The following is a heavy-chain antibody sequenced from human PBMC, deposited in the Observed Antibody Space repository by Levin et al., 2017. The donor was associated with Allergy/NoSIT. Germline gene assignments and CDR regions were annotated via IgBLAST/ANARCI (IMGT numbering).Heavy chain of an antibody. CDR3: TSYDGSGTYGGS. Sequence: PGESLKISCTTSGFTFSNAWMSWVRQAPGKGLEWVGRVKRKTDGGTTEHAAPVKGRFTISRDDSKNTLYLQMNSLKTEDTGVYYCTSYDGSGTYGGSWGQGTLVTVSS. D-gene: IGHD3-10*01. CDR1: GFTFSNAW. V-gene: IGHV3-15*01. J-gene: IGHJ5*02. CDR2: VKRKTDGGTT.